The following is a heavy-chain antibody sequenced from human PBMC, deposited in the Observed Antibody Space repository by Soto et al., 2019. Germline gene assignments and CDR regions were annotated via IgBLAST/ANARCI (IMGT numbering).Heavy chain of an antibody. V-gene: IGHV4-4*02. J-gene: IGHJ6*02. CDR2: IYQGGAT. D-gene: IGHD2-21*02. CDR1: GCSISDGLW. CDR3: ARPLHDHTAHYYGGLDV. Sequence: QVQLQESGPGLVKPSGTLSVTCAVSGCSISDGLWWDWVRQPPGKGLEWIVEIYQGGATHYSPSLKSRVTISIDKSNNQLSLRLTSVTAADTAVYYCARPLHDHTAHYYGGLDVWGQGTTVTVSS.